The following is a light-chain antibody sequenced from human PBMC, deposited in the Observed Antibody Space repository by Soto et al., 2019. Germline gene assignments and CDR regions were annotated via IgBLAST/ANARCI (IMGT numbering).Light chain of an antibody. J-gene: IGKJ1*01. CDR2: DTS. CDR3: QQYINWT. CDR1: QSVDSF. Sequence: EIVLTQSPASLSLSPGERATLSCRASQSVDSFLAWYQQKPGRTPRLLIYDTSNRATGIPARFSGSGSGTDFTLTISRLEPEDFAVYYCQQYINWTFGQGTRLQIK. V-gene: IGKV3-11*01.